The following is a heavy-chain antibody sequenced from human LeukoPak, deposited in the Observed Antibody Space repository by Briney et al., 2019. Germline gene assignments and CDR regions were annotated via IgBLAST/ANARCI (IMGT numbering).Heavy chain of an antibody. CDR1: GLTFSSYE. CDR2: INSSGSTT. CDR3: ARGLSGSSSPLYPFDS. J-gene: IGHJ4*02. D-gene: IGHD6-6*01. V-gene: IGHV3-48*03. Sequence: GGSLTLSCAPYGLTFSSYEMNWVRQAPEKGLEWVSYINSSGSTTYYADSVKGRFTISRDNAKNLLYLQMNSLRAEDTAVYYCARGLSGSSSPLYPFDSWGQGALVTVSS.